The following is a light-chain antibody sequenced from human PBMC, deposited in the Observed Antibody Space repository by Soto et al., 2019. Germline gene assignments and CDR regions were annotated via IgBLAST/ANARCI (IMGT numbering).Light chain of an antibody. Sequence: DLVMTQSPLSLPVTPGEPASISCRSSQSLLHSNGYNYLDWYLQKPGQSPQLLIYLGSNRASGVPDRFSGSGSGTDFTLTISSLQPEDFATYYCQQLTNFRFTFGQGTKLDIK. V-gene: IGKV2-28*01. J-gene: IGKJ2*01. CDR2: LGS. CDR1: QSLLHSNGYNY. CDR3: QQLTNFRFT.